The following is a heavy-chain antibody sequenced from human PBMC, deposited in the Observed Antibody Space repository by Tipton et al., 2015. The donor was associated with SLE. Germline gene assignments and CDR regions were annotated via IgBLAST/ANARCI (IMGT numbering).Heavy chain of an antibody. CDR3: ARAHLRYQLPRALDI. CDR1: GYSISSGYY. CDR2: IYHSGGT. D-gene: IGHD2-2*01. J-gene: IGHJ3*02. Sequence: TLSLTCTVSGYSISSGYYWGWIRQPPGKGLEWIGSIYHSGGTYYNPSLKSRVTISVDTSKNQFFLKLISVTAADTAVYYCARAHLRYQLPRALDIWGQGTMVTVSS. V-gene: IGHV4-38-2*02.